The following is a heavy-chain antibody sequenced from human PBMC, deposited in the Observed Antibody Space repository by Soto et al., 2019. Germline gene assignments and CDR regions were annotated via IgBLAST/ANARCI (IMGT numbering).Heavy chain of an antibody. Sequence: SATLSLTCGVYGGYFRGYYWNWIRQPPGKGLEWIGEINHSGSTNYNPSLKSRVTISVDTSKNQFSLKLSSVTAADTAVYYCASDKYYYGSGSYWAYYYYGMDVWGQGTTVTVSS. CDR1: GGYFRGYY. J-gene: IGHJ6*02. CDR2: INHSGST. CDR3: ASDKYYYGSGSYWAYYYYGMDV. V-gene: IGHV4-34*01. D-gene: IGHD3-10*01.